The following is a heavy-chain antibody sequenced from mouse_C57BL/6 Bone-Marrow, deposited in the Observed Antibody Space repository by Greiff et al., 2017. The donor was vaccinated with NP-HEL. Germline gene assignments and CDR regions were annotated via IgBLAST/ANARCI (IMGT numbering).Heavy chain of an antibody. D-gene: IGHD1-1*01. J-gene: IGHJ3*01. Sequence: EVKLMESGGGLVKPGGSLKLSCAASGFTFSDYGLHWVRQAPEKGLAWVAYISSGSSTIYYADTVKGRFTISRDNAKNTLFLQMTSLRSEDTAMYYCARPLLLRSFAYWGQGTLVTVSA. CDR1: GFTFSDYG. CDR2: ISSGSSTI. V-gene: IGHV5-17*01. CDR3: ARPLLLRSFAY.